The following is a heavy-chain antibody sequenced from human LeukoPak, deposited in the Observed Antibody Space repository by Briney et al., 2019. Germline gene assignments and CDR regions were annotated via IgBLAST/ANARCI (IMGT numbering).Heavy chain of an antibody. CDR3: ARAKSQRGYTYGPHTYFDY. Sequence: PSETLSLTCTVSGGSISSSSYYWGWVRQPPGKGLEWIGYIYYSGSTYYNPSLKSRVTISVDTSKNQFSLRLSSVTAADTAVYYCARAKSQRGYTYGPHTYFDYWGQGTLVTVSS. CDR1: GGSISSSSYY. D-gene: IGHD5-18*01. CDR2: IYYSGST. J-gene: IGHJ4*02. V-gene: IGHV4-30-4*08.